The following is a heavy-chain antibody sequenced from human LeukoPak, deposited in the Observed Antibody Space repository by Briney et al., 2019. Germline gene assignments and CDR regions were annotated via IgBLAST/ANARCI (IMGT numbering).Heavy chain of an antibody. D-gene: IGHD1-14*01. Sequence: SSETLSLTCAVYGGSFSGYYWSWIRQPPGKGLEWIGEINHSGSTSYNPSLKSRVTISADTSKNQFSLKLTSVTAADTAVYCCASNLYNWFDPWGQGTLVTVSS. J-gene: IGHJ5*02. CDR2: INHSGST. CDR1: GGSFSGYY. V-gene: IGHV4-34*01. CDR3: ASNLYNWFDP.